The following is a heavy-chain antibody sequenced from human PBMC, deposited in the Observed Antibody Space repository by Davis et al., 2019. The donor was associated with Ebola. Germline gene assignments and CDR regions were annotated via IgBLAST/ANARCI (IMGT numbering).Heavy chain of an antibody. CDR2: IYYSGST. CDR3: ARRDSGSQNFQH. D-gene: IGHD1-26*01. J-gene: IGHJ1*01. CDR1: GGSISSGDYY. Sequence: SETLSLTCTVSGGSISSGDYYWSWIRQPPGKGLEWIGYIYYSGSTYYSPSLKSRVTISVDMSRNQFSLNLRSVTAADTAVYYCARRDSGSQNFQHWGQGTLVTVSS. V-gene: IGHV4-30-4*01.